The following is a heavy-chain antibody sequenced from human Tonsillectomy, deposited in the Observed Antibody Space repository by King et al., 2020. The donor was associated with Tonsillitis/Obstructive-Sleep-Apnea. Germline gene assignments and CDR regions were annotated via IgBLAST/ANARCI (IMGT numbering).Heavy chain of an antibody. J-gene: IGHJ1*01. CDR3: AGEVVITTGEDFQH. D-gene: IGHD3-22*01. Sequence: VQLQQWGAGLLKPSETLSLTCAVYGGSFSGYYWSWIRQPPGKGLEWIGEINHSGSTNYNPSLKSRVSISVDTSKNQFSLKLSSVTAADTAVYYCAGEVVITTGEDFQHWGQGTLVTVSS. CDR1: GGSFSGYY. V-gene: IGHV4-34*01. CDR2: INHSGST.